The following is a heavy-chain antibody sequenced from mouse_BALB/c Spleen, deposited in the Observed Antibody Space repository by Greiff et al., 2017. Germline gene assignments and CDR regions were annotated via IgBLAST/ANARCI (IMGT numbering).Heavy chain of an antibody. V-gene: IGHV5-9-4*01. J-gene: IGHJ4*01. Sequence: EVMLVESGGGLVKPGGSLKLSCAASGFTFSSYAMSWVRQSPEKRLEWVAEISSGGSYTYYPDTVTGRFTISRDNAKNTLYLEMSSLRSEDTAMYYCASNWDDAMDYWGQGTSVTVSS. D-gene: IGHD4-1*01. CDR1: GFTFSSYA. CDR3: ASNWDDAMDY. CDR2: ISSGGSYT.